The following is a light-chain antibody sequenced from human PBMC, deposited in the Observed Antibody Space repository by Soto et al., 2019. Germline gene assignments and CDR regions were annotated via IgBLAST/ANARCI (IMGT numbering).Light chain of an antibody. J-gene: IGLJ3*02. CDR1: SGHASYA. V-gene: IGLV4-69*01. Sequence: QPVLTQSPSASASLGASVKLTCTLSSGHASYAIAWHQQHPEKGPRYLMKLNSDGSHRKGDGVPDRFSGSSSGAERYLTISSLPFEDEADYYSQTWGARLWVSGGGTKLTFL. CDR2: LNSDGSH. CDR3: QTWGARLWV.